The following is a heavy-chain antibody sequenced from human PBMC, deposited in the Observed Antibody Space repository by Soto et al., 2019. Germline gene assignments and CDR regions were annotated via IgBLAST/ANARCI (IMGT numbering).Heavy chain of an antibody. V-gene: IGHV1-46*01. Sequence: ASVKVSCKASVYTFTSYYMHWVRQAPGQGLEWMGIINPSGGSTSYAQKFQGRVTMTRDTSTSTVYMELSSLRSEDTAVYYCERVEVITIFGVVNPLDVWGQGTTVTVSS. CDR1: VYTFTSYY. CDR2: INPSGGST. J-gene: IGHJ6*02. CDR3: ERVEVITIFGVVNPLDV. D-gene: IGHD3-3*01.